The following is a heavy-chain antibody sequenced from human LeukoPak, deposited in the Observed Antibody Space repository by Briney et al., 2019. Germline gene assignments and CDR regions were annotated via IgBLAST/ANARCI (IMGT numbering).Heavy chain of an antibody. CDR1: GITFSSYD. V-gene: IGHV3-23*01. D-gene: IGHD1-14*01. Sequence: PGGSLRLSCVASGITFSSYDMSWVRQAPGKGLEWISAISDRGKTDYADSVKGRFTISRDNSKNTLYLQLSSLRADDTAIYYCARGVEPLAANTLAYWGQGTLVTVSS. CDR2: ISDRGKT. J-gene: IGHJ4*02. CDR3: ARGVEPLAANTLAY.